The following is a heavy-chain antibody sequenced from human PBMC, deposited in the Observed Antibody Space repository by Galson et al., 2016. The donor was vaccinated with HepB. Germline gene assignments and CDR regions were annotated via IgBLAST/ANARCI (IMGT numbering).Heavy chain of an antibody. Sequence: SLRLSCAASGFSFSNIAMHWVRQAPGKGLEWVAVTSDDGSLKYYAHSVRGRFTISRDNSKDTLYLQMNSLRAEDTAVYYCARDYGDSNSYFNYWGQGTLVTVSS. V-gene: IGHV3-30-3*01. CDR3: ARDYGDSNSYFNY. CDR2: TSDDGSLK. D-gene: IGHD4-17*01. CDR1: GFSFSNIA. J-gene: IGHJ4*02.